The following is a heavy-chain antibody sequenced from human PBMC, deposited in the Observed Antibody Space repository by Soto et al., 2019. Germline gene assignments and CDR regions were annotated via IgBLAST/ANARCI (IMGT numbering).Heavy chain of an antibody. V-gene: IGHV3-23*01. J-gene: IGHJ3*02. Sequence: HPGGSLRLSCAASGYIFSDHYIDWVRQGPGKGLEWVSAISGSGGSTYYADSVKGRFTISRDNSKNMLYLQMNSLRVEDTAVYYCAREVRVRGFAFDIWGQGAMVTVSS. D-gene: IGHD3-3*01. CDR2: ISGSGGST. CDR1: GYIFSDHY. CDR3: AREVRVRGFAFDI.